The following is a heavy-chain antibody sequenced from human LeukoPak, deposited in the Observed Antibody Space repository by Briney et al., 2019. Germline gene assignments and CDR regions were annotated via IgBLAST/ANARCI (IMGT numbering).Heavy chain of an antibody. CDR2: IYYSGSA. CDR1: GGSISSGGYY. V-gene: IGHV4-31*03. CDR3: AKDLIRDTGILIPGH. J-gene: IGHJ4*02. Sequence: SETLSLTCTVSGGSISSGGYYWSWIRQHPGKGLEWIGYIYYSGSAYYNPSLKSRVTISVDTSENQFSLKLSSVTAADTALYYCAKDLIRDTGILIPGHWGQGTQVTVSS. D-gene: IGHD3-16*02.